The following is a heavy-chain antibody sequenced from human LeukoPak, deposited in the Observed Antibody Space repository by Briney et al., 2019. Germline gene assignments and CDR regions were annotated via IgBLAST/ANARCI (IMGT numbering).Heavy chain of an antibody. CDR1: GGSFSDYY. J-gene: IGHJ1*01. V-gene: IGHV4-34*01. D-gene: IGHD3-22*01. CDR2: INHSGST. CDR3: AYSSGYQQH. Sequence: SETLSLTCAVYGGSFSDYYWSWIRQPPGKGLEWIGEINHSGSTNHNPSLKSRVTISVDTSKNQFSLKLISVTAADTALYYCAYSSGYQQHWGQGTLVTVSS.